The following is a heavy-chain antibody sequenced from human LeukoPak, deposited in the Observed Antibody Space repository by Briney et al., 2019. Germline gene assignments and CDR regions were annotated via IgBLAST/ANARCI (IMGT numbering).Heavy chain of an antibody. Sequence: GGSLRLSCAASGFTFSSYWMSWVRQAPGKGLEWVSAISGSGGSTYYADSVKGRFTISRDNSKNTLYLQMDSLRAEDTAVYYCAKDLLVGATPPWFDPWGQGTLVTVSS. CDR2: ISGSGGST. J-gene: IGHJ5*02. D-gene: IGHD1-26*01. CDR1: GFTFSSYW. CDR3: AKDLLVGATPPWFDP. V-gene: IGHV3-23*01.